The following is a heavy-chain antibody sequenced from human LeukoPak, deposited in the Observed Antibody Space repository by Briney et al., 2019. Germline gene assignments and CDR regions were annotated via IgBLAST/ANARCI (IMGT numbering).Heavy chain of an antibody. J-gene: IGHJ5*02. D-gene: IGHD1-26*01. V-gene: IGHV4-61*02. Sequence: PSETLSLTCTVSGDSISSGDYYWSWIRQPAGKGLEWIGRISSSGSTNYNPSLKSRVTISVDTSKNQFSLKLSSVTAADTAVYFCARDSGSTQGGWFDPWGQGTLVTVSS. CDR2: ISSSGST. CDR3: ARDSGSTQGGWFDP. CDR1: GDSISSGDYY.